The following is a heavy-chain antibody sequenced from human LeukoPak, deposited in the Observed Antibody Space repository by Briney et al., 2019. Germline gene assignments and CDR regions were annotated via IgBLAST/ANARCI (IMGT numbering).Heavy chain of an antibody. J-gene: IGHJ4*02. CDR3: ARDLDYYDSSGYY. V-gene: IGHV3-21*01. CDR2: ISSSSSYI. D-gene: IGHD3-22*01. Sequence: PGGSLRLSCAASGFTFSRYGMSWVRQAPGKGLEWVSSISSSSSYIYYADSVKGRFTISRDNAKNSLYLQMNSLRAEDTAVYYCARDLDYYDSSGYYWGQGALVTVSS. CDR1: GFTFSRYG.